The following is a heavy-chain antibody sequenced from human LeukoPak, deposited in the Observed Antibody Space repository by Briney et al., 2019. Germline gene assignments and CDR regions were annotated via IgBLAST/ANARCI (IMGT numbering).Heavy chain of an antibody. CDR1: GYTFTSYG. CDR3: ARDRGVAAAGRPIDY. D-gene: IGHD6-13*01. J-gene: IGHJ4*02. Sequence: ASVKVSCTASGYTFTSYGISWVRQAPGQGLEWMGWISAYNGNTNYAQKLQGSVTMTTDTSTSTAYMELRSLRSDDTAVYYCARDRGVAAAGRPIDYWGQGTLVTVSS. CDR2: ISAYNGNT. V-gene: IGHV1-18*04.